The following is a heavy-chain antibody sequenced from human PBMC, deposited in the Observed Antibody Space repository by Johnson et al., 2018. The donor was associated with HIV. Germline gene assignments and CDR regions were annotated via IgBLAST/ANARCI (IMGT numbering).Heavy chain of an antibody. CDR3: ARVPEGDDDAFDI. Sequence: VLLVESGGGLVQPGGSLRLSCAASGFTFSRYAMNWVRQAPGKGLEWVSSVTGSVGTSYYADSVKGRFTISRDNAKNSLYLQMNSLRAEDTAVYYCARVPEGDDDAFDIWGQGTMVTVSS. J-gene: IGHJ3*02. CDR2: VTGSVGTS. CDR1: GFTFSRYA. D-gene: IGHD2-21*01. V-gene: IGHV3-23*04.